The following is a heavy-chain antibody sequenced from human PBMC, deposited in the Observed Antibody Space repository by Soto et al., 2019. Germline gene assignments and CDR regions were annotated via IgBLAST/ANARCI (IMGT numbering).Heavy chain of an antibody. J-gene: IGHJ3*02. V-gene: IGHV4-34*01. D-gene: IGHD3-9*01. Sequence: ETLSLTCAVYGGSFSGYYWSWIRQPPGKGLEWIGEINHSGSTNYNPSLKSRVTISVDTSKNQFSLKLSSVTAADTAVYYCARDLRDYDILTGYGIPDIWGQGTMVTVSS. CDR3: ARDLRDYDILTGYGIPDI. CDR1: GGSFSGYY. CDR2: INHSGST.